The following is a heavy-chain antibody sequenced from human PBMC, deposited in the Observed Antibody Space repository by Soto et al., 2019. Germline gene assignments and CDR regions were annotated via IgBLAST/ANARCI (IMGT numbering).Heavy chain of an antibody. J-gene: IGHJ4*02. V-gene: IGHV3-23*01. CDR2: VTYSGANT. D-gene: IGHD1-26*01. Sequence: EVQLLESGGGLVQPGGSLRLSCAASGFTFGSYAMSWVRQAPGKGLEWVSLVTYSGANTYYAGSVTGRFTISRDNSRHTLYLQMSSLRVEDTAVYYCATRSLSTGGYSSFDSWGRGTLVTVSS. CDR1: GFTFGSYA. CDR3: ATRSLSTGGYSSFDS.